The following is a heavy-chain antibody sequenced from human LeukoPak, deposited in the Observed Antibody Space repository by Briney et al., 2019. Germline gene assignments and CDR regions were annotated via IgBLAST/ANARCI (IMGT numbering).Heavy chain of an antibody. CDR1: GGSISSYY. Sequence: PSETLSLTCIVSGGSISSYYWSWIRQPPGKGLEWIGNIYSSGSTNYNPSLKSRVTMSVDTSKNQFSLKLSSVTAADTAVYYCARDGRLEDFWSGYYLYYYYYYMDVWGKGTTVTVSS. CDR2: IYSSGST. D-gene: IGHD3-3*01. V-gene: IGHV4-59*12. J-gene: IGHJ6*03. CDR3: ARDGRLEDFWSGYYLYYYYYYMDV.